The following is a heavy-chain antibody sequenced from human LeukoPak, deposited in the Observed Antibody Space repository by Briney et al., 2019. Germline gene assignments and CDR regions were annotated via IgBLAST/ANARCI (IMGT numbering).Heavy chain of an antibody. Sequence: GGSLRLSCAASGFTFSSYAMSWVRQAPGKGLEWVSVISGSGGTTYYADSVKGRFTISRENYKNTLYLQMNSLRVEDTAVYYCAKDRAFGGVIGLDYWGQGTLVTVSS. J-gene: IGHJ4*02. D-gene: IGHD3-16*02. CDR3: AKDRAFGGVIGLDY. CDR1: GFTFSSYA. V-gene: IGHV3-23*01. CDR2: ISGSGGTT.